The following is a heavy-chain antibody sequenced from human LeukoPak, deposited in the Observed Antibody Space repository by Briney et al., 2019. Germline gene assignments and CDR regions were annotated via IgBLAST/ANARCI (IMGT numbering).Heavy chain of an antibody. Sequence: GGSLRLSCAASGFTVSSNYMSWVRRAPGKGLEWVSVIYSGGSTYYADSVKGRFTISRDNSKNTLYLQMNSLRAEDTAVYYCAREAFGGVIGYWGQGTLVTVSS. V-gene: IGHV3-66*02. CDR3: AREAFGGVIGY. CDR2: IYSGGST. J-gene: IGHJ4*02. CDR1: GFTVSSNY. D-gene: IGHD3-16*02.